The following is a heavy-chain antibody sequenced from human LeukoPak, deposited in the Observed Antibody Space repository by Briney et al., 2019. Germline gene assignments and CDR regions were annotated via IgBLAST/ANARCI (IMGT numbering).Heavy chain of an antibody. D-gene: IGHD1-26*01. Sequence: SSETLSLTCTVSGGSISSSNYYWGWIRQPPGKGLEWIGSIYYSGSTFYNPSLKSRVTISVDTSKNQFSLKLSSVTAADTAVYYCARLELSGRSWFDPWGQGTLVTVSS. CDR1: GGSISSSNYY. CDR2: IYYSGST. CDR3: ARLELSGRSWFDP. J-gene: IGHJ5*02. V-gene: IGHV4-39*07.